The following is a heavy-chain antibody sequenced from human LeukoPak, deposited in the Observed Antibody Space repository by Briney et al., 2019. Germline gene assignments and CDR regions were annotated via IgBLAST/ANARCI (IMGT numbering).Heavy chain of an antibody. CDR3: ARDPTEFRQQFLLDL. V-gene: IGHV4-61*02. Sequence: SETLSLTCTVSGGSISSGSYYWSWIRQPAGKGLEWIGRIYTSGSTNYNPSLKSRVTISVDTSKNQFSLKLSSVTAADTAVDLCARDPTEFRQQFLLDLLGKGTTVTVSS. CDR2: IYTSGST. J-gene: IGHJ6*04. CDR1: GGSISSGSYY. D-gene: IGHD1-1*01.